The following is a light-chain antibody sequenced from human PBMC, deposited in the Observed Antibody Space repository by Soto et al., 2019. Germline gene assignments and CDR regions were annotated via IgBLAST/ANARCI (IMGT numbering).Light chain of an antibody. CDR3: QQRSNWPLT. CDR1: QSVSSY. CDR2: DAS. V-gene: IGKV3-11*01. J-gene: IGKJ4*01. Sequence: EIVLTQSPATLSLSPGERATLSCRASQSVSSYLAWYQQKPGQAPRLLIYDASNSATGIPARFSGSGSGTDFTLTISSLEPEDFEFYYCQQRSNWPLTFGGGTKVEI.